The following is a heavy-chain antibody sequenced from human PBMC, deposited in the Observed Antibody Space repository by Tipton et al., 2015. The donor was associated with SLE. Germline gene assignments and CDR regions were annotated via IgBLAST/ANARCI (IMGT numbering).Heavy chain of an antibody. Sequence: QLVQSGAEVKEPGASVKISCKASGYTFTTYYMHWVRQAPGQGLEWVGIINPSSGSTFYAQRFQGRVTLTTDTSTSTVYMELSSLRSDDTAVYFCARDLSDGEADYWVQGTLVTVSS. V-gene: IGHV1-46*01. CDR3: ARDLSDGEADY. CDR2: INPSSGST. CDR1: GYTFTTYY. J-gene: IGHJ4*02.